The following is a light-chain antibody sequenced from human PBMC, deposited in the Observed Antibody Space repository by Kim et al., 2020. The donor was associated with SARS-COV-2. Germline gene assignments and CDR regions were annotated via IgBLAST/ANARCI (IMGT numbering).Light chain of an antibody. CDR1: SSNIGAGYH. V-gene: IGLV1-40*01. CDR2: GNN. Sequence: QSVLTQPPSVSGAPGQRVTISCTGSSSNIGAGYHVHWYQQLPGTAPKLLIYGNNDRPSGVPDRFSGSKSGTSASLAITGLQADDEADYYCQSYDSSLSEVFGTGTKVTVL. J-gene: IGLJ1*01. CDR3: QSYDSSLSEV.